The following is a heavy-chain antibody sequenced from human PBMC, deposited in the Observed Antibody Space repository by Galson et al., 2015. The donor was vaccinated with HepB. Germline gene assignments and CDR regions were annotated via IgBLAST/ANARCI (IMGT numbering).Heavy chain of an antibody. Sequence: SLRLSCAASGFSLSSYDMNWVRQTPGKGLEWVSRISDSGAKTYYADSVEGRFTISRDNSKNTLYVQMNSLRVDDTAIYYCTRRGSGNCDDYWGQGTLVTVSS. CDR1: GFSLSSYD. J-gene: IGHJ4*02. D-gene: IGHD6-19*01. CDR3: TRRGSGNCDDY. V-gene: IGHV3-23*01. CDR2: ISDSGAKT.